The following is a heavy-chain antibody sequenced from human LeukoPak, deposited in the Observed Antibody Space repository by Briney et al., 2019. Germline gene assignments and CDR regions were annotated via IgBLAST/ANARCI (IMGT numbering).Heavy chain of an antibody. Sequence: PSETLSLTCTVSGGSISSYYWSWIRQPPGKGLEWIGYIYTSGSTNYNPSLKSRVTISVDTSKNQFSLKLSSVTAADTAVYYCARASPLRGNWFDPWGQGTLVTVSS. CDR2: IYTSGST. V-gene: IGHV4-4*09. J-gene: IGHJ5*02. CDR1: GGSISSYY. CDR3: ARASPLRGNWFDP.